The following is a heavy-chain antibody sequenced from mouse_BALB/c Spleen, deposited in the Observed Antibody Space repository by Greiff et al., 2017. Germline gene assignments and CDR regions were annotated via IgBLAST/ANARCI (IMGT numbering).Heavy chain of an antibody. CDR1: GFTFSSYG. J-gene: IGHJ4*01. D-gene: IGHD1-1*01. CDR3: TKVITSGAMDY. Sequence: DVMLVESGGDLVKPGGSLKLSCAASGFTFSSYGMSWVRQTPDKRLEWVATISSGGSYTYYPDSVKGRFTISRDNAKNTLYLQMSSLKSEDTAMYYCTKVITSGAMDYWGQGTSVTVSS. V-gene: IGHV5-6*02. CDR2: ISSGGSYT.